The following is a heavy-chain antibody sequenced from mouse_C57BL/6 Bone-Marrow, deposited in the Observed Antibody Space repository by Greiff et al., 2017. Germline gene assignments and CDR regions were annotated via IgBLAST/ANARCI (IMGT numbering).Heavy chain of an antibody. J-gene: IGHJ4*01. CDR1: GFNIKNTY. V-gene: IGHV14-3*01. CDR3: ARGEGYEMDY. CDR2: IDPANGNT. Sequence: VQLQQSVAELVRPGASVKLSCTASGFNIKNTYMYWVKQRPEQGLEWIGRIDPANGNTKYAPKFQGKATITADTSSNTAYLQLSSLTSEDTAIYYCARGEGYEMDYWGQGTSVTVSS.